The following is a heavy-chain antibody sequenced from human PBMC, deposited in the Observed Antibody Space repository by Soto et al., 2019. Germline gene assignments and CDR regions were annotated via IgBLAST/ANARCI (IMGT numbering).Heavy chain of an antibody. CDR2: IFFTGAT. J-gene: IGHJ6*04. D-gene: IGHD3-10*01. V-gene: IGHV4-61*01. CDR3: ARARSDSAGSSLSRGLDV. Sequence: SEMKSLTCIVSDGSGIFGRGCCSLIRQPPGKGLEWIGHIFFTGATNYSPSLKSRVTMSVDSSKSQFSLNLTSVTAADSAIYYCARARSDSAGSSLSRGLDVWGKGTTVTGSS. CDR1: DGSGIFGRGC.